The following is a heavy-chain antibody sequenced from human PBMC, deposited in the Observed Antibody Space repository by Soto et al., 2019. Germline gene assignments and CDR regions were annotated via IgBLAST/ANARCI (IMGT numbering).Heavy chain of an antibody. CDR2: IYYSGST. D-gene: IGHD6-13*01. Sequence: TSETLSLTCTVSGGSISSYYWSWIRQPPGKGLEWIGYIYYSGSTDYNPSLKSRVTISVDTSKNQFSLKLSSVTAADTAVYYCARDRVEYSSSWSPSGWFDPWGQGTLVTVSS. V-gene: IGHV4-59*01. J-gene: IGHJ5*02. CDR1: GGSISSYY. CDR3: ARDRVEYSSSWSPSGWFDP.